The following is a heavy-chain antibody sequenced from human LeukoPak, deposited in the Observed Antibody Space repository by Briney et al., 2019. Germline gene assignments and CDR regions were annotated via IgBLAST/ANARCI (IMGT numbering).Heavy chain of an antibody. CDR1: GLTFSSYA. J-gene: IGHJ4*02. V-gene: IGHV3-66*01. Sequence: GGSLRPSCAASGLTFSSYAMSWVRQAPGKGLEWVSVIYSGGSTYYADSVKGRFTLSRDNSKNTLYLQMNSLRAEDTAVYYCARVVLYYDFWSAYFHDWGQGTLVTVSS. CDR3: ARVVLYYDFWSAYFHD. CDR2: IYSGGST. D-gene: IGHD3-3*01.